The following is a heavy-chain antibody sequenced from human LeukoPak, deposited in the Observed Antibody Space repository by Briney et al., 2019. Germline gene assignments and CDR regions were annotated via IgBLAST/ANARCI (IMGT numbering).Heavy chain of an antibody. Sequence: ASVKVSCKASGYTFTGYYMHCVRQAPGQGLEWMGWINPNSGGTNYAQKFQGRVTMTRDTSISTAYMELSRLRSDDTAVYYCARDWDGYPGDDYWGQGTLVTVSS. CDR1: GYTFTGYY. V-gene: IGHV1-2*02. CDR2: INPNSGGT. CDR3: ARDWDGYPGDDY. D-gene: IGHD5-24*01. J-gene: IGHJ4*02.